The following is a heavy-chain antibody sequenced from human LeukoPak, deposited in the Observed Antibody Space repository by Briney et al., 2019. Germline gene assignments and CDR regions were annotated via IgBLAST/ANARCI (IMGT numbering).Heavy chain of an antibody. CDR1: ALTYRNYY. Sequence: GPSLSLSCAPSALTYRNYYSSSVRQPPGNWLGSLSYISDDGSYANSEDSVRGRFTISRDNDKNSLFLKMNSLRDEETAVYYCARTMGRGQGGHFDYWGQGTLVTVSS. D-gene: IGHD1-26*01. V-gene: IGHV3/OR16-9*01. CDR2: ISDDGSYA. CDR3: ARTMGRGQGGHFDY. J-gene: IGHJ4*02.